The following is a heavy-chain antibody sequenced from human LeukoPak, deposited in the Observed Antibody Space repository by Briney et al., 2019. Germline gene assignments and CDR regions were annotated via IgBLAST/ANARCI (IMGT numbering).Heavy chain of an antibody. CDR3: ARKEARITIFGVVIVRSEPFDY. J-gene: IGHJ4*02. CDR2: INHSGST. CDR1: GGSFSGYY. V-gene: IGHV4-34*01. D-gene: IGHD3-3*01. Sequence: PSETLSLTCAVYGGSFSGYYWSWIRQPPGEGLEWIGEINHSGSTNYNPSLKSRVTISVDTSKNQFSLKLSSVTAADTAVYYCARKEARITIFGVVIVRSEPFDYWGQGTLVTVSS.